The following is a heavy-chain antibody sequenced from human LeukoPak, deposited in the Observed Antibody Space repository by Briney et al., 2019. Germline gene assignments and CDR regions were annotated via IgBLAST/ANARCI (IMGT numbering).Heavy chain of an antibody. CDR3: ARMEVRGVLYYYYYMGV. V-gene: IGHV1-2*02. D-gene: IGHD3-10*01. J-gene: IGHJ6*03. CDR2: INPNSGGT. CDR1: GYTFTGYY. Sequence: ASVKVSCKASGYTFTGYYMHWVRQAPGQGLEWMGWINPNSGGTNYAQKFQGRVTMTRDTSISTAYMELSRLRSDDTAVYYCARMEVRGVLYYYYYMGVWGKGTTVTISS.